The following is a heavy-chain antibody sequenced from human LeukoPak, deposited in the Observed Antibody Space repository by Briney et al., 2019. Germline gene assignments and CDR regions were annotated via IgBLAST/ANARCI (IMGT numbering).Heavy chain of an antibody. D-gene: IGHD3-22*01. Sequence: PGGSLRLSCAASGFSFSNYGMHWVRQAPGKGLEWVAFIRSDLSNKYYADSVKGRFTISRDNSKNTLYLQMNSLRAEDTAVYYCAKGAYYYDSSGYSPIFDYWGQGTLVTVSS. CDR2: IRSDLSNK. CDR1: GFSFSNYG. CDR3: AKGAYYYDSSGYSPIFDY. J-gene: IGHJ4*02. V-gene: IGHV3-30*02.